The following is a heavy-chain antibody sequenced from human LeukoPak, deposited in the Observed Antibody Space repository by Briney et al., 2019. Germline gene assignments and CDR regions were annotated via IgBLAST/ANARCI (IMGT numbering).Heavy chain of an antibody. CDR2: ISERGGST. J-gene: IGHJ4*02. CDR3: ARAPGYSSSWGNFDY. Sequence: PGGSLRLSFVVPGITLSNYGMSWVGQAPGKGLEWVSGISERGGSTNYADSVKGRFIISRDTAKNTLYLQMNSLRAEDTAVYYCARAPGYSSSWGNFDYWGQGTLVTVSS. CDR1: GITLSNYG. D-gene: IGHD6-13*01. V-gene: IGHV3-23*01.